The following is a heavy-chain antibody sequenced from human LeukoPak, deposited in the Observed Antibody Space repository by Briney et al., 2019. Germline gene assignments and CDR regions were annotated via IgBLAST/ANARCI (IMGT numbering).Heavy chain of an antibody. Sequence: PSETLSLTCAVYGGSFSGYYWSWIRQPPGKGLEWIGEINHSGSTNYNPSLKSRVTISVDTSKNQFSLKLSSVTAADTAVYYCARQGGYPSFFDYWGQGTLVTVSS. CDR1: GGSFSGYY. J-gene: IGHJ4*02. V-gene: IGHV4-34*01. CDR3: ARQGGYPSFFDY. CDR2: INHSGST. D-gene: IGHD5-12*01.